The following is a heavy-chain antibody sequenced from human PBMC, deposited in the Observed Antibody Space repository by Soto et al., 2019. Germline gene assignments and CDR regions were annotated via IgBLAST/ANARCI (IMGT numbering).Heavy chain of an antibody. Sequence: ASVKVSCKVSGYTLTELSMQWVRQAPGKGLEWMGGFDPEDGETIYAQKFQGRVTMTEDTSTDTAYMELSSLRSEDTAVYYCATVRSLEWLSGFLFDYWGQGTLVTVSS. D-gene: IGHD3-3*01. J-gene: IGHJ4*02. CDR1: GYTLTELS. CDR2: FDPEDGET. V-gene: IGHV1-24*01. CDR3: ATVRSLEWLSGFLFDY.